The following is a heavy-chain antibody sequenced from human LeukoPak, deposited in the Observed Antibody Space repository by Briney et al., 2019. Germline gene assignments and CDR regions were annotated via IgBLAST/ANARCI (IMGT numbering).Heavy chain of an antibody. CDR1: GFTFSIYA. Sequence: GGSLRLSCAASGFTFSIYAMSWVRQAPGKGLEWVSSISGSGGGTYYADSVKGRFTISRDNSKNTLYLQMNSLRAEDTAVYYCAKDRVAGSYSYYFDYWGQGTLVTVSS. CDR3: AKDRVAGSYSYYFDY. V-gene: IGHV3-23*01. D-gene: IGHD6-19*01. CDR2: ISGSGGGT. J-gene: IGHJ4*02.